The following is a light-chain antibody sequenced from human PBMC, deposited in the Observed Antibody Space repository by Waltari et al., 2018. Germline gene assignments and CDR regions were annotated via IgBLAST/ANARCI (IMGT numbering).Light chain of an antibody. Sequence: ETGMTQSPDTLSVSAGERATLSCRASQSVSSNLAWYQHKPGQAPRLLIYGASIRATGIPARFSGSGSGTEFTLTISSLQSEDFAVYYCQQYNNWPLTFGGGNKVEI. CDR2: GAS. CDR3: QQYNNWPLT. J-gene: IGKJ4*01. CDR1: QSVSSN. V-gene: IGKV3-15*01.